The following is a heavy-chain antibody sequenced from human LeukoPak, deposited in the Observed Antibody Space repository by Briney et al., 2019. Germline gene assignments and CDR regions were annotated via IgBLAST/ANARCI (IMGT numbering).Heavy chain of an antibody. CDR3: ARAYPIDY. CDR1: GFTFSSFD. Sequence: GGSLRLSCAASGFTFSSFDMTWVRQAPGKGLEWVSTISVSATNTYYADSVKGRFTISRDNAKNTLYLQMNSLRAEDTAVYYCARAYPIDYWGQGTLVTVSS. V-gene: IGHV3-23*01. CDR2: ISVSATNT. J-gene: IGHJ4*02.